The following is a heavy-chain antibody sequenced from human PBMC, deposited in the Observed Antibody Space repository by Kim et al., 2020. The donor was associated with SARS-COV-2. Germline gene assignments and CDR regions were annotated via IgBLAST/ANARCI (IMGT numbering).Heavy chain of an antibody. CDR2: IYTSGST. D-gene: IGHD3-22*01. Sequence: SETLSLTCTVSGGSISSGSYYWSWIRQPAGKGLEWIGRIYTSGSTNYNPSLKSLVTISVDTSKNQFSLKLSSVTAADTAVYYCARERGYYDSSGSYLDYWGQGTLVTVSS. CDR3: ARERGYYDSSGSYLDY. J-gene: IGHJ4*02. CDR1: GGSISSGSYY. V-gene: IGHV4-61*02.